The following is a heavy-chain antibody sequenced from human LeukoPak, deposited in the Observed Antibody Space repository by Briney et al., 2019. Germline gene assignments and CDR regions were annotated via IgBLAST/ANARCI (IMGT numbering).Heavy chain of an antibody. CDR2: INHSGST. J-gene: IGHJ6*03. D-gene: IGHD2-2*02. CDR1: GGSFSGYY. CDR3: ARTRPDIVVVPAAISQRGYYYYYYYMAV. Sequence: SSETLSLTCAVYGGSFSGYYWSWIRQPPGKGLEWIGEINHSGSTNYNPSLKSRVTISVDTSKNQFSLKLSSVTAADTAVYYCARTRPDIVVVPAAISQRGYYYYYYYMAVWGKGTTVTVSS. V-gene: IGHV4-34*01.